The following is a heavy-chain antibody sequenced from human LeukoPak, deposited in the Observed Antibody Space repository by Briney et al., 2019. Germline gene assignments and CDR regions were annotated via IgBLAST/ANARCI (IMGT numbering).Heavy chain of an antibody. J-gene: IGHJ3*02. CDR2: IYWDDDK. CDR1: GFSLTTRGVG. CDR3: ARLVYYDNSGSSRPFDI. V-gene: IGHV2-5*02. Sequence: SGPTLVNPXQTLTLTCAFSGFSLTTRGVGVGRIRQPPGKALEWLALIYWDDDKRYSPSLKSRLTITKDTSKKQVVLTVTNLDPVDTATYYCARLVYYDNSGSSRPFDIWGQGTRVTVSS. D-gene: IGHD3-22*01.